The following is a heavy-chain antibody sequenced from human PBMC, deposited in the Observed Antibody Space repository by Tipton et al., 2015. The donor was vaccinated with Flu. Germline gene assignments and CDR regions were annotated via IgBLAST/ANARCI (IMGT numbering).Heavy chain of an antibody. CDR1: GFTFSSYG. CDR3: AKVIPELVAGLDY. V-gene: IGHV3-23*01. J-gene: IGHJ4*02. CDR2: ISGGGAIR. D-gene: IGHD6-19*01. Sequence: SLRLSCIASGFTFSSYGMHWVRQAPGKGLEWVSAISGGGAIRYFADSVKGRFTISRDNSKNMLYLQMNSLRPEDTAIYYCAKVIPELVAGLDYWGQGTLVSVPS.